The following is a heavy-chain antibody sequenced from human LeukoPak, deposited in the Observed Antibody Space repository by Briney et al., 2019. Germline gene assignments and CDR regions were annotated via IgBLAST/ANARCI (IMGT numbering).Heavy chain of an antibody. CDR2: ISYDGSNK. Sequence: GSLRLSCAASGFTFSSYSMHWGRQAPGKGVEWGAVISYDGSNKYYADSVKGRFTISRDNSENTLYLQMNRLRAEDTAVYYCASDHSDDSSGYYYKTAVDYWGQGTLVTVSS. D-gene: IGHD3-22*01. CDR1: GFTFSSYS. V-gene: IGHV3-30*04. CDR3: ASDHSDDSSGYYYKTAVDY. J-gene: IGHJ4*02.